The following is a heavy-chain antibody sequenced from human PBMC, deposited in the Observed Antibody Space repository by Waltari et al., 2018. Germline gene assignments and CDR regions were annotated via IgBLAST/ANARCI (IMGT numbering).Heavy chain of an antibody. Sequence: EVQLVESGGGLVQPGGSLRLSCVASGFPFTGFALPWVRQGPGKGLEWVAGIGTTADTFDPGSVKGRFTISRENAKNSLYHQMNSLSPGDTAVYYCTRVGWSDYYMDVWGKGTTVTVSS. CDR1: GFPFTGFA. V-gene: IGHV3-13*01. CDR2: IGTTADT. J-gene: IGHJ6*03. CDR3: TRVGWSDYYMDV.